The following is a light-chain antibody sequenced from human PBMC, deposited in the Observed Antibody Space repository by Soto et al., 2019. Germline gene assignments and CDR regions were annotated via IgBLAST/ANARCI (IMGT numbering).Light chain of an antibody. J-gene: IGKJ2*01. CDR2: DAC. CDR1: QSVSSY. Sequence: EIVLTQSPATLSLSPGERATLSCRASQSVSSYLAWYQQKPGQAPRLLIYDACNRATVIPARFRGGGSGTDFTLTISSLDPEDFAVYYCQQRFNWPRFTFGQGTKLEIK. V-gene: IGKV3-11*01. CDR3: QQRFNWPRFT.